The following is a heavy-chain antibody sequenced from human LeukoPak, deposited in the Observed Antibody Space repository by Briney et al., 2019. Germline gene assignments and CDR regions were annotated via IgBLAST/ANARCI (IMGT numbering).Heavy chain of an antibody. Sequence: PGGSLRLSCAASGFTFSSYAMHWVRQAPGKGLEWVAVISYDGSNKYYADSVKGRFTISRDNSKNTLYLQMNSLRAEDTAVYYCAGSSYYYGMDVWGQGTTVTVSS. CDR3: AGSSYYYGMDV. CDR2: ISYDGSNK. V-gene: IGHV3-30-3*01. CDR1: GFTFSSYA. J-gene: IGHJ6*02.